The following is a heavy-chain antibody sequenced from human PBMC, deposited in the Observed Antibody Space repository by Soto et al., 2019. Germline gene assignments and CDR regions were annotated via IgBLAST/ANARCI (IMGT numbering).Heavy chain of an antibody. CDR3: ARDHSPPGYDSSGYEQFDY. CDR2: ISAYNGDT. V-gene: IGHV1-18*01. CDR1: GYIFTRYG. Sequence: QVQLVQSGAELKKPGASVKVSCKASGYIFTRYGISWVQQAPGQGLEWMGWISAYNGDTSYAQNLQGRVTMTTDTSTSTRYMELRSLRSDDTAVYYCARDHSPPGYDSSGYEQFDYWGQGTLVTVSS. J-gene: IGHJ4*02. D-gene: IGHD3-22*01.